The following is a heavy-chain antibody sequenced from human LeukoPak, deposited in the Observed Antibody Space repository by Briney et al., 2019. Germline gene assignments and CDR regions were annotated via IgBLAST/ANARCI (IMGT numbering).Heavy chain of an antibody. CDR1: GGSFSGYY. J-gene: IGHJ4*02. CDR3: AREGGSYRPLDY. V-gene: IGHV4-34*01. CDR2: INHSGST. Sequence: SETLSLTCAVYGGSFSGYYWSWIRQPPGRGLEWIGEINHSGSTNYNPSLKSRVTISVDTSKNQFSLKLSSVTAADTAVYYCAREGGSYRPLDYSGQGTLVTVSS. D-gene: IGHD3-16*02.